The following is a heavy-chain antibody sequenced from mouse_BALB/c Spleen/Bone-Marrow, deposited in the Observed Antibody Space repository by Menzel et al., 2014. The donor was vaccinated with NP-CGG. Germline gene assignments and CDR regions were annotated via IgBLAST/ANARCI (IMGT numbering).Heavy chain of an antibody. CDR1: GFTFSDYY. CDR2: ISDGGSYT. Sequence: EVMLVESGGGLVKPGGSLKLSCAASGFTFSDYYMYWVRQTPEKGLEWVATISDGGSYTYYPDSVKGRFTISRDNAKNNLYLQMSSLKSEDTAMYYCARGGNYGAMDYWGQGTSVTVSS. CDR3: ARGGNYGAMDY. V-gene: IGHV5-4*02. J-gene: IGHJ4*01. D-gene: IGHD2-1*01.